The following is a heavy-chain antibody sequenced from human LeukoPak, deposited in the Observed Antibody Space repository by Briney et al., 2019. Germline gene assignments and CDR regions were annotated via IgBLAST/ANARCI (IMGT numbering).Heavy chain of an antibody. V-gene: IGHV4-59*01. CDR2: IYYSGST. D-gene: IGHD6-19*01. CDR3: ARKIAVAAVWFDP. J-gene: IGHJ5*02. CDR1: GGSISSYY. Sequence: SETLSLTCTVSGGSISSYYWSWIRQPPGKGLEWIGYIYYSGSTNYNPSLKSRVTISVDTSKNQFSLKLSSVTAADTAVYYCARKIAVAAVWFDPWGQGALVTVSS.